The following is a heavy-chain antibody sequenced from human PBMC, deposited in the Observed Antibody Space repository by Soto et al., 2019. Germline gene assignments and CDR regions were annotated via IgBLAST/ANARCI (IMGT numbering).Heavy chain of an antibody. D-gene: IGHD6-13*01. V-gene: IGHV4-61*01. J-gene: IGHJ4*02. Sequence: SETLSLTCTVSSAPVSSTTYTWGWIRQPPGKGLEWIGYIYYTGLSNSNPSLNSRVTMSVDTSKNQFSLKLSSVTAADTAVYYCASHSSHWPFFDFWGQGTLVTVSS. CDR3: ASHSSHWPFFDF. CDR2: IYYTGLS. CDR1: SAPVSSTTYT.